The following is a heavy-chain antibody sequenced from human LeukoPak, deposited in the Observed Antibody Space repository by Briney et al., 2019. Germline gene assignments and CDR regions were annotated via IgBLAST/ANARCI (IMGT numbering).Heavy chain of an antibody. V-gene: IGHV1-18*01. CDR1: GYTFTSYG. D-gene: IGHD2-15*01. Sequence: GASVKVSCKASGYTFTSYGISWVRQAPGQGLEWMGWISAYNGNTNYAQKLQGRVTMTTDTSTSTAYMELRSLRSDDTAVYYRARVLGYCSGGSCYTFDYWGQGTLVTVSS. J-gene: IGHJ4*02. CDR3: ARVLGYCSGGSCYTFDY. CDR2: ISAYNGNT.